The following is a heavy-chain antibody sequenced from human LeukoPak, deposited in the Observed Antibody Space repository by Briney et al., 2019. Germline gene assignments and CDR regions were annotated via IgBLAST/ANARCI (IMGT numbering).Heavy chain of an antibody. Sequence: SETLSLTCTVSGGSISSGDYYWSWIRQPPGKGLEWIGYIYYSGSTYYNPSLKSRVTISVDKSKNQFSLKLSSVTAADTAVYYCARGGKRIGGEVFDIWGQGTMVTVSS. CDR1: GGSISSGDYY. CDR2: IYYSGST. J-gene: IGHJ3*02. CDR3: ARGGKRIGGEVFDI. V-gene: IGHV4-30-4*01. D-gene: IGHD1-26*01.